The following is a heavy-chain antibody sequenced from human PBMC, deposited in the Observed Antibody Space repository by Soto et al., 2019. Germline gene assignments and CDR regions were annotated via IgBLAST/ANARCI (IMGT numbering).Heavy chain of an antibody. D-gene: IGHD2-21*02. Sequence: ASVKLSCKASGYTFTNYHMHWMRQAPRQGPEWMGIVNPSSGSTTYAQKFQGRVTMTRDTSTSTVYMELSSLRSEDTAVYYCARTAIAGYYYYGVDVWGQGTTVTV. CDR3: ARTAIAGYYYYGVDV. V-gene: IGHV1-46*01. J-gene: IGHJ6*02. CDR2: VNPSSGST. CDR1: GYTFTNYH.